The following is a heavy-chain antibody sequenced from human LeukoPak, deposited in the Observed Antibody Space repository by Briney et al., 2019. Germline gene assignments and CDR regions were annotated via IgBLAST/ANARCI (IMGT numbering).Heavy chain of an antibody. CDR3: ARDIRGYNYGWFDY. Sequence: SETLSLTCTVSGGSTNSYFWTWIRQPPGKGLEWIGCIYYSGSTKYNPSLKSRVTISLDTSKNQFSLNLSSVTAADTAVYYCARDIRGYNYGWFDYWGQGTLVTVSS. V-gene: IGHV4-59*01. D-gene: IGHD5-18*01. CDR1: GGSTNSYF. CDR2: IYYSGST. J-gene: IGHJ4*02.